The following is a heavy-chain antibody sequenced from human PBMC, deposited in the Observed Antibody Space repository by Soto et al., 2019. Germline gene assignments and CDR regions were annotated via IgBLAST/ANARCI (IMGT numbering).Heavy chain of an antibody. V-gene: IGHV1-3*01. D-gene: IGHD6-13*01. CDR2: INAGNGNT. Sequence: ASVKVSCKASGYTFTSYAMHWVRQAPGQRLEWMGWINAGNGNTKYSQKFQGRVTITRETSASTAYMELSSLRSEDTAVYYCATQQQLEKNYYYYYYMDVWGKGTTVTVSS. CDR1: GYTFTSYA. CDR3: ATQQQLEKNYYYYYYMDV. J-gene: IGHJ6*03.